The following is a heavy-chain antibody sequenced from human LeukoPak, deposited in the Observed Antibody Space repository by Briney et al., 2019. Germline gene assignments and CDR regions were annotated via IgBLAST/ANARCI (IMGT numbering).Heavy chain of an antibody. CDR1: GGSISSSSYY. CDR3: AREVCSSTSCPIDY. Sequence: SETLSLTCTVSGGSISSSSYYWGWIRQPPGKGLEWIGSIYYSGSTYYNPSLKSRVTIPVDTSKNQFSLKLSSVTAADTAVYYCAREVCSSTSCPIDYWGQGTLVTVSS. V-gene: IGHV4-39*07. D-gene: IGHD2-2*01. CDR2: IYYSGST. J-gene: IGHJ4*02.